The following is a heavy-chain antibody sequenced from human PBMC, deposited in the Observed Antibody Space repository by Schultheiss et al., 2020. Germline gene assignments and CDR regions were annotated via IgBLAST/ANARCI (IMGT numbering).Heavy chain of an antibody. D-gene: IGHD2-2*01. V-gene: IGHV3-30*03. J-gene: IGHJ6*02. CDR2: ISYDGSNK. CDR1: GFTFSSYW. Sequence: GGSLRLSCAASGFTFSSYWMSWVRQAPGKGLEWVAVISYDGSNKYYADSVKGRFTISRDNSKNTLYLQMNSLRAEDTAVYYCARDRRYCSSTSCYSGGYYYYGMDVWGQGTTVTVSS. CDR3: ARDRRYCSSTSCYSGGYYYYGMDV.